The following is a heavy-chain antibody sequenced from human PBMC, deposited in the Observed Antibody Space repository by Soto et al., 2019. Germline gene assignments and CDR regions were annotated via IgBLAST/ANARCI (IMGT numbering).Heavy chain of an antibody. Sequence: QVQLVESGGGVVQPGRSLRLSCAASGFTFSSYGMHWVRQAPGKGLEWVAVISYDGSNKYYADSVKGRFTISRDNSKNTLYLQMNSLRAEDTAVYYCAKEHSGSYYGYYFDCWGQGTLVTVSS. V-gene: IGHV3-30*18. D-gene: IGHD1-26*01. CDR2: ISYDGSNK. J-gene: IGHJ4*02. CDR1: GFTFSSYG. CDR3: AKEHSGSYYGYYFDC.